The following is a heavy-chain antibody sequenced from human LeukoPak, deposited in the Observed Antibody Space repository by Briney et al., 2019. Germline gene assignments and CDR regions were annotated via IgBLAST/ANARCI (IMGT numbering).Heavy chain of an antibody. J-gene: IGHJ4*02. Sequence: GGSLRLSCAASGFTVSNNYMSWVRQAPGKGLEWASVLYSGGTTYYLDSVKGRFTISRDSSKNTLYLQMNSLRAEDTAIYYCASEKTGRDYWGQGTQVTVSS. CDR2: LYSGGTT. CDR3: ASEKTGRDY. CDR1: GFTVSNNY. D-gene: IGHD1-1*01. V-gene: IGHV3-53*01.